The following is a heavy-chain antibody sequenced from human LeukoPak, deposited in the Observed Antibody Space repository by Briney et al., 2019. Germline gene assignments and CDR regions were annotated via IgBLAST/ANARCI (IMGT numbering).Heavy chain of an antibody. CDR1: GYKFSSYW. J-gene: IGHJ3*02. CDR3: ARQSEYQFLSSTFDI. V-gene: IGHV5-51*01. Sequence: SGESLKISCKGSGYKFSSYWIGWVRQMPGKGLEWMGIIYPDDSDTRYSPSFQGQATISADKSLSTAYLQWSSLKASDTAMYYCARQSEYQFLSSTFDIWGQGTMVTVSS. CDR2: IYPDDSDT. D-gene: IGHD2-2*01.